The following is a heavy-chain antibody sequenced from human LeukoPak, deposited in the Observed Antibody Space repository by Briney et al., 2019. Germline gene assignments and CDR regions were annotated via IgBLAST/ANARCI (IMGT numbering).Heavy chain of an antibody. J-gene: IGHJ3*02. Sequence: KSGGSLRLSCAASGFTFSSYSMNWVRQAPGKGLEWVSSISSSSSYIYYADSVKGRFTISRDNAKNTLYLQMNSLRAEDTAVYYCARVLLWFGELLRHDAFDIWGQGTMVTVSS. CDR1: GFTFSSYS. CDR3: ARVLLWFGELLRHDAFDI. V-gene: IGHV3-21*01. D-gene: IGHD3-10*01. CDR2: ISSSSSYI.